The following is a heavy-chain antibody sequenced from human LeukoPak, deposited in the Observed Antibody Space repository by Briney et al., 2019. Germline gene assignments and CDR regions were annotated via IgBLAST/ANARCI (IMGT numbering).Heavy chain of an antibody. CDR1: GGSISSGGYS. CDR2: IYHSGST. CDR3: ARGDYEEGNAFDI. Sequence: PSQTLSLTCAVSGGSISSGGYSWSWIRQPPGKGLEWIGYIYHSGSTYYNPSLKSRVTISVDRSKNQFSLKLSSVTAADTAVYYCARGDYEEGNAFDIWGQGTMVTVSS. J-gene: IGHJ3*02. D-gene: IGHD4-17*01. V-gene: IGHV4-30-2*01.